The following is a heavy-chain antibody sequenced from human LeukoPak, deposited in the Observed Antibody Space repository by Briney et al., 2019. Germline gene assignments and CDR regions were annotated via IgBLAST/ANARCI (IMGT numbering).Heavy chain of an antibody. CDR3: ARGMKALVMVYARTKSYFDY. J-gene: IGHJ4*02. D-gene: IGHD2-8*01. Sequence: GGSLRLSCAASGFTFNSYSMHWVRQAPGKGLEWVTAISDDETYKFYADSVKGRFTISRDNSKNTLYLQMNSLRAEDTAVYYCARGMKALVMVYARTKSYFDYWGQGTLVTVSS. V-gene: IGHV3-30-3*01. CDR2: ISDDETYK. CDR1: GFTFNSYS.